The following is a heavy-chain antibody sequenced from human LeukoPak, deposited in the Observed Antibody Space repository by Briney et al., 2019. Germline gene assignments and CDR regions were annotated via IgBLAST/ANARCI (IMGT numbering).Heavy chain of an antibody. V-gene: IGHV4-34*01. CDR2: INHSEYI. J-gene: IGHJ5*02. CDR1: GGSFGGYY. CDR3: ARGNGYCSSTSCPHWFDP. Sequence: SETLSLTCAVYGGSFGGYYWSWIRQPPGKGLEWIGEINHSEYINYNPSLKSRVTISVDTSKNQFSLKLSSVTAADTAVYYCARGNGYCSSTSCPHWFDPWGQGTLVTVSS. D-gene: IGHD2-2*01.